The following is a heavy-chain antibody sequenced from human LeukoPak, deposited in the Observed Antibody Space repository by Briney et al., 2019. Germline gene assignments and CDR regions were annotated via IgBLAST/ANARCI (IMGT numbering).Heavy chain of an antibody. CDR3: ARDMDYGGNSESPHDY. V-gene: IGHV1-3*01. D-gene: IGHD4-23*01. J-gene: IGHJ4*02. Sequence: ASVKVSCKASGYTFTSYAMHWVRQAPGQRLEWMGWINAGNGNTKYSQKFQGRVTITRDTSASTAYMELSSLRSEDTAVYYCARDMDYGGNSESPHDYWGQGTLVTVSS. CDR1: GYTFTSYA. CDR2: INAGNGNT.